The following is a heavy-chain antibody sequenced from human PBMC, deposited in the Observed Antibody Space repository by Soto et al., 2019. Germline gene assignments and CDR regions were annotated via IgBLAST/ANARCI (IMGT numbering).Heavy chain of an antibody. CDR1: GFTFSSYP. CDR3: AKNSAATIRVGYDY. V-gene: IGHV3-23*01. D-gene: IGHD5-12*01. CDR2: IVASGGIT. J-gene: IGHJ4*02. Sequence: EVQLLESGGGLAQPGGSLRLSCAASGFTFSSYPMSWVRQAPGQGLAWVSGIVASGGITYYADSVKGRFTISRDNSKNTLYLQMNSLRAEDTAVYYCAKNSAATIRVGYDYGGQGTLVTVSS.